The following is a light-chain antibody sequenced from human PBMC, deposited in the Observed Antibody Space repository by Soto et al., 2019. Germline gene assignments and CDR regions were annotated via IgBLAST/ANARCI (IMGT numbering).Light chain of an antibody. CDR1: QSLLDSNGNNH. CDR3: MQALQTPLT. J-gene: IGKJ5*01. V-gene: IGKV2-28*01. CDR2: LGS. Sequence: DIVMTQSPLSLPVIPGEPASISCWSSQSLLDSNGNNHLNWYLQKPGQSPQVLIYLGSNRASGVLDRFSGSGSGTDFTLKISRVEAEDVGVYYCMQALQTPLTFGQGTRLEIK.